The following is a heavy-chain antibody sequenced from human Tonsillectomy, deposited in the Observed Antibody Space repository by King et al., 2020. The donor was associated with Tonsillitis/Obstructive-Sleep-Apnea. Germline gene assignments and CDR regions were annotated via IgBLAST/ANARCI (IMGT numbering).Heavy chain of an antibody. CDR1: GFTVSSSY. CDR2: IYSGSST. J-gene: IGHJ3*02. Sequence: VQLVESGGGLIQPGGSLRLSCAASGFTVSSSYMNWVRQAPGKGLEWVSLIYSGSSTYYADSVKGRFTISRDNSKNTLYLQMNRLRAEDTAVYYCARDLIAVAGTRAFDIWGQGKMVTVSS. D-gene: IGHD6-19*01. V-gene: IGHV3-53*01. CDR3: ARDLIAVAGTRAFDI.